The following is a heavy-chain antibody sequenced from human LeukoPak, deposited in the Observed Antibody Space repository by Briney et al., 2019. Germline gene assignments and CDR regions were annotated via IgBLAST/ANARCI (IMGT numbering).Heavy chain of an antibody. D-gene: IGHD3-3*01. CDR3: AKVGFSEMEWLLYSDH. J-gene: IGHJ4*02. CDR1: GGSISSSDYY. Sequence: PSETLSLTCTVSGGSISSSDYYWGWIRQPPGKGLEWIGSIYYSGRTYYNPSLKSRVTISVDTSKNQCSLKLSSVTAADTAVYYCAKVGFSEMEWLLYSDHWGQGTLVTVSS. V-gene: IGHV4-39*07. CDR2: IYYSGRT.